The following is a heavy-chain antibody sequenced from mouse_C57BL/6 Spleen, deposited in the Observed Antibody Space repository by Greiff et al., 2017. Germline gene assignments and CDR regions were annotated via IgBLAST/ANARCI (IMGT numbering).Heavy chain of an antibody. CDR3: ARSPGSSGYDYAMDY. J-gene: IGHJ4*01. CDR1: GYSFTDYN. V-gene: IGHV1-39*01. CDR2: INPNYGTT. Sequence: VQLQESGPELVKPGASVKISCKASGYSFTDYNMNWVKQSNGKSLEWIGVINPNYGTTSYNQKFKGKATLTVDQSSSTAYMQLNSLTSENSAVYYCARSPGSSGYDYAMDYWGQGTSVTVSS. D-gene: IGHD3-2*02.